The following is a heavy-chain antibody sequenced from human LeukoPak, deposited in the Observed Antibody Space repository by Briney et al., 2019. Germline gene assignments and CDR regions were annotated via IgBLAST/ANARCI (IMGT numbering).Heavy chain of an antibody. Sequence: SETLSLTCTVSDGSISSSSYYWGWIRQPPGKGLEWIGSIYYSGSTYYNPSLKSRVTISVDTSKNQFSLKLSSVTAADTAVYYCARYGGNSGFDYWGQGTLVTVSS. V-gene: IGHV4-39*07. CDR2: IYYSGST. D-gene: IGHD4-23*01. CDR3: ARYGGNSGFDY. J-gene: IGHJ4*02. CDR1: DGSISSSSYY.